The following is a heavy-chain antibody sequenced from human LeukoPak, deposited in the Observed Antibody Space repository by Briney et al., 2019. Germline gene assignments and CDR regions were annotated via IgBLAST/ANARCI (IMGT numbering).Heavy chain of an antibody. V-gene: IGHV3-30*02. J-gene: IGHJ4*02. CDR1: GFTFRSYG. CDR3: AKAHHGDYFFYFDY. D-gene: IGHD4-17*01. CDR2: IGNDENYN. Sequence: GGSLRLSCAASGFTFRSYGMHWVRQAPGKGLEWVAFIGNDENYNQYADSVKGRFTISRDNSKNTLYLQMNGLRAEDTAVYYCAKAHHGDYFFYFDYWGQGTLVTVSS.